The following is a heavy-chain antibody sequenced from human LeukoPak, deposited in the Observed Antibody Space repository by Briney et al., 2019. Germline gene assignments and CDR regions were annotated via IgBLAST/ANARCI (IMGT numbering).Heavy chain of an antibody. CDR1: GFTFSSYA. Sequence: GGSLRLSCAASGFTFSSYAMHWVRQAPGKGLEWVAVISYDGSNKYYADSVKGRFTISRDNSKNTLYLQMNSLRAEDTAVYYCAKDRFDYWGQGTLVTVSS. J-gene: IGHJ4*02. CDR2: ISYDGSNK. CDR3: AKDRFDY. V-gene: IGHV3-30*04.